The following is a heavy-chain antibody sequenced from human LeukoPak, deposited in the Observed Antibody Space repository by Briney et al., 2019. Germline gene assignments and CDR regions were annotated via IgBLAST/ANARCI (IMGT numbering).Heavy chain of an antibody. J-gene: IGHJ5*02. D-gene: IGHD3-10*01. CDR3: ARAGGRLNWFDP. Sequence: SETLSLTCPVSGGSISSVDYYWSWIRQYPGKGLEWIGYINYRGSAYYNPSLKSRVTISVDTSKNQFSLKLSSVTAADTAVYYCARAGGRLNWFDPWGQGTLVTVSS. V-gene: IGHV4-31*03. CDR2: INYRGSA. CDR1: GGSISSVDYY.